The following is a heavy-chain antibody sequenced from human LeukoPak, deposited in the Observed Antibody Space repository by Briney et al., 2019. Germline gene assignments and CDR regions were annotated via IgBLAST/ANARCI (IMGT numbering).Heavy chain of an antibody. J-gene: IGHJ4*02. D-gene: IGHD2-2*01. V-gene: IGHV1-18*01. CDR2: ISAYNGNT. CDR1: GYTFTSYG. CDR3: ARDTDFRFRDYQLLSIRHFDY. Sequence: GASVKVSCKASGYTFTSYGISWVRQAPGQGLEWMGWISAYNGNTNYAQKLQGRVTMTTDTSTSTAYMELRSLRSDDTAVYYCARDTDFRFRDYQLLSIRHFDYWGQGTLVTVSS.